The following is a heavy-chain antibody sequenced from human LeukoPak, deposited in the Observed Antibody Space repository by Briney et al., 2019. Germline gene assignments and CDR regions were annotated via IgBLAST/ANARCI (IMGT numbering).Heavy chain of an antibody. CDR1: GGTFSSYA. V-gene: IGHV1-69*13. CDR3: ASLSIAAAGDLSPFDY. D-gene: IGHD6-13*01. J-gene: IGHJ4*02. CDR2: IIPIFGTA. Sequence: GASVKVSCKASGGTFSSYAISWVRQAPGQGLEWMGGIIPIFGTANYARKFQGRVTITADESTSTAYMELSSLRSEDTAVYYCASLSIAAAGDLSPFDYWGQGTLVTVSS.